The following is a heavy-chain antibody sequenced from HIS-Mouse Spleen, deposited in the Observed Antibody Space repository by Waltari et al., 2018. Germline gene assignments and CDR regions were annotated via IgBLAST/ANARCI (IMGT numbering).Heavy chain of an antibody. CDR2: IYYSGST. D-gene: IGHD6-13*01. V-gene: IGHV4-39*07. J-gene: IGHJ2*01. CDR1: GGSISSSSYH. CDR3: AREIPYSSSWYDWYFDL. Sequence: QLQLQESGPGLVKPSETLSLTCTVAGGSISSSSYHWGWIRQPPGKGLEWIGSIYYSGSTYYNPSLKSRVTISVDTSKNQFSLKLSSVTAADTAVYYCAREIPYSSSWYDWYFDLWDRGTLVTVSS.